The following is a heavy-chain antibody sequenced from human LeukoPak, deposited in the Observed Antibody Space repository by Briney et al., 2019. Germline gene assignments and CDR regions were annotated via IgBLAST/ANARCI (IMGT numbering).Heavy chain of an antibody. V-gene: IGHV4-31*03. CDR1: GGSISSGGYY. D-gene: IGHD2-2*01. Sequence: SQTLSLTCTVSGGSISSGGYYWSWIRQHPGKGLEWIGYIYYSGGTYYNPSLKSRVTISVDTSKNQSSLKLSSVTAADTAVYYCARVEYQLLLADYWGQGTLVTVSS. CDR2: IYYSGGT. J-gene: IGHJ4*02. CDR3: ARVEYQLLLADY.